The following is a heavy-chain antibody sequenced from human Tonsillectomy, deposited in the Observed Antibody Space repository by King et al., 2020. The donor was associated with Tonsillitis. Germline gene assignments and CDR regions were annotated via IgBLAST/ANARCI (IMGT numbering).Heavy chain of an antibody. D-gene: IGHD1-1*01. CDR3: ARNGYYCLDV. J-gene: IGHJ6*03. V-gene: IGHV4-4*02. CDR2: VYHSGRT. CDR1: SGSISSDNW. Sequence: VQLQESGPGLVKPSETLSLTCVVSSGSISSDNWWSWVRQPPGKGLEWIGEVYHSGRTNYNPSLKSRVTISVDKSMTQFSLKLSSVTAADTAVYYCARNGYYCLDVWGRGTTVTVSS.